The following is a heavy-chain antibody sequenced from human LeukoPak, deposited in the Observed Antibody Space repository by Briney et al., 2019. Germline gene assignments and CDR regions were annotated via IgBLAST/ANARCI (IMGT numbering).Heavy chain of an antibody. CDR3: ARDRVSSNYYYYGMDV. V-gene: IGHV4-59*01. CDR2: IYYSGST. D-gene: IGHD3-10*01. CDR1: GGSIGSYY. J-gene: IGHJ6*02. Sequence: SETLSLTCTVSGGSIGSYYWSWIRQPPGKGLEWIGYIYYSGSTNYNPSLKSRVTISVDTSKNQFSLKLSSVTAADTAVYDCARDRVSSNYYYYGMDVWGQGTTVTVSS.